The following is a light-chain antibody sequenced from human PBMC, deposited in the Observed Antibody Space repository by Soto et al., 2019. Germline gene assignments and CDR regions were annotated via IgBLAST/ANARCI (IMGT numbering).Light chain of an antibody. J-gene: IGKJ1*01. CDR3: QQYGSLSWA. Sequence: EIVLTQSPGTLSLSPGERATLSCRASQSVGSDFLDWYQQRPGQPPRILIFGASGRAAGIPDRFSGSGSGTDFTLTISRLEPEDFAVYYCQQYGSLSWAFGQGTKVEI. V-gene: IGKV3-20*01. CDR2: GAS. CDR1: QSVGSDF.